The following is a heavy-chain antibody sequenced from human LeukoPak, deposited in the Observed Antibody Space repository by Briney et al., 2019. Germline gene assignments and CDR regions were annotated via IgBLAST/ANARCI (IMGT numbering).Heavy chain of an antibody. D-gene: IGHD3-10*01. V-gene: IGHV3-23*01. CDR1: GFTFSSYA. CDR2: ISGSGGST. Sequence: GGSLRLSCAASGFTFSSYAMSWVRQAPGKGLEWVSAISGSGGSTYYADSVKGRFTISRDNSKNTLYLQMNSLRAEDTAVYYCAKESLWFGEYTPGYFDYWGQGTLVTVSS. J-gene: IGHJ4*02. CDR3: AKESLWFGEYTPGYFDY.